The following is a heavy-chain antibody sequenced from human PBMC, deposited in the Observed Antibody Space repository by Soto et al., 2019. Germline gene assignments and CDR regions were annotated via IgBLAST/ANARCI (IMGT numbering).Heavy chain of an antibody. Sequence: EVQLLESGGGSVQPGGSLRLSCAASGFTFSNYAMTWVRQAPGKGLEWVSTMSGTAGNTYYADSVKGRFTISRDNSKNTLYLQMNSLRAEDTAVYYCAKKYYFGSGRYVFYFDYWGQGTLVTVSS. D-gene: IGHD3-10*01. CDR1: GFTFSNYA. CDR3: AKKYYFGSGRYVFYFDY. V-gene: IGHV3-23*01. J-gene: IGHJ4*02. CDR2: MSGTAGNT.